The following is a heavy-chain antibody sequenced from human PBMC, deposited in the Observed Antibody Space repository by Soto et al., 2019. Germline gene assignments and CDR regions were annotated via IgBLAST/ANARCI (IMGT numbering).Heavy chain of an antibody. J-gene: IGHJ3*02. V-gene: IGHV5-51*01. CDR3: ASTYCSSTGCYFPAAFDI. CDR2: IYPGDSDT. Sequence: ESLKISCKGSGYSFTSYWIGWVRQMPGKGLEWMGIIYPGDSDTRYSPSFQGQVTISADKSISTAYLQWSSLNASDTAMYYCASTYCSSTGCYFPAAFDIWGQGTMVTVSS. CDR1: GYSFTSYW. D-gene: IGHD2-2*01.